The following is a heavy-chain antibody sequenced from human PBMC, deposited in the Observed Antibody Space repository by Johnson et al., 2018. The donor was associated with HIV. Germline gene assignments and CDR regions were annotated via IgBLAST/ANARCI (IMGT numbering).Heavy chain of an antibody. D-gene: IGHD3-10*01. J-gene: IGHJ3*02. V-gene: IGHV3-23*04. CDR1: GFTFNSYA. CDR2: ISGSGGST. Sequence: VQLVESGGGLIQPGGSLRLSCAASGFTFNSYAMSWVRQGPGKGLEWVAAISGSGGSTYYADSVKGRFTISRDNSKNTLYLQMNSLRAEDTAVYYCVCLRAWTFDIWGQGTMVTVSS. CDR3: VCLRAWTFDI.